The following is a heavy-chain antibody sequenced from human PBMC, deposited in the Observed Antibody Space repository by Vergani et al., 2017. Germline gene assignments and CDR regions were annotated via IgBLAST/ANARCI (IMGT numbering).Heavy chain of an antibody. J-gene: IGHJ4*02. D-gene: IGHD6-13*01. CDR3: ARPPTWAAERLFDY. V-gene: IGHV1-18*01. CDR1: GYTFTSYG. Sequence: QVQLVQSGAEVKKPGASVKVSCKASGYTFTSYGISWVRQAPGQGLEWMGWISAYNGNTNYAQKFQGRVTMTRDTSISTAYMELSRLRSDDTAVYYCARPPTWAAERLFDYWGQGTLVTVSS. CDR2: ISAYNGNT.